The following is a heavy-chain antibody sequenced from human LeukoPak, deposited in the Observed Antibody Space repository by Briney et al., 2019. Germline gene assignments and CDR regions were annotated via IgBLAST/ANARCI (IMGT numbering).Heavy chain of an antibody. V-gene: IGHV1-18*01. Sequence: ASVKVSCKASGYTFTSYGISWVRQAPGQGLEWMGWISAYNGNTNYAQKLQGRVTMTTDTSTSTAYMELRSLRSDDTAVYYCAGGIVATRNYYYYGMDVWGQGTTVTVTS. CDR3: AGGIVATRNYYYYGMDV. J-gene: IGHJ6*02. D-gene: IGHD5-12*01. CDR2: ISAYNGNT. CDR1: GYTFTSYG.